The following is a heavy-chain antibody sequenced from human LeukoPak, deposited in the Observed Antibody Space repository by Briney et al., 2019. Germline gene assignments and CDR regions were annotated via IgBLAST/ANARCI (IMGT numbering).Heavy chain of an antibody. J-gene: IGHJ4*02. D-gene: IGHD6-19*01. CDR3: ARVRIAVAGKYYFDY. V-gene: IGHV1-2*02. CDR1: GYTXTGYY. Sequence: GASVKVSCKASGYTXTGYYMHWVRQAPGQGLDRMGWINPNSGGTNYAQKFQGRVTMTRDTSISTAYMELSRLRSDDTAVYYCARVRIAVAGKYYFDYWGQGTLVTVSS. CDR2: INPNSGGT.